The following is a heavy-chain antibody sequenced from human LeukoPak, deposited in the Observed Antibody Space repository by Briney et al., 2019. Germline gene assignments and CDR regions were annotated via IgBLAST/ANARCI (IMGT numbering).Heavy chain of an antibody. CDR1: GLTFSSHW. Sequence: GGSLRLSCAASGLTFSSHWMHWVRQAPGKGLEWVAVISYDGSNKYYADSVKGRFTISRDNSKDTLYLQMNSLRAEDTAVYYCARDAHLLWFGESKRGFDYWGQGTLVTVSS. J-gene: IGHJ4*02. CDR2: ISYDGSNK. D-gene: IGHD3-10*01. CDR3: ARDAHLLWFGESKRGFDY. V-gene: IGHV3-30-3*01.